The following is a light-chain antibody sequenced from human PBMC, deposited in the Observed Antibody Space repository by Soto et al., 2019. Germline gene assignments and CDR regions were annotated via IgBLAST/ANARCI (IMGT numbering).Light chain of an antibody. CDR2: VAS. Sequence: EIVLTQSPGTLSLSPGEGATLSCRASQSINSFLAWYQQRRGQAPRLLIHVASNRATGIPDRFSGSGSGPDFTLTICRLEPEDFAVYYCQQYGGSPRTFGQGTKVEVK. CDR1: QSINSF. CDR3: QQYGGSPRT. V-gene: IGKV3-20*01. J-gene: IGKJ1*01.